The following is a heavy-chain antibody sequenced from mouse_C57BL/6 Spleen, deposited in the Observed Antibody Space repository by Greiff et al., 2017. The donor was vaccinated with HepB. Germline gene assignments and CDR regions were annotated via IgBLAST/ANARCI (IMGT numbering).Heavy chain of an antibody. V-gene: IGHV1-82*01. CDR1: GYAFSSSW. Sequence: VQLQQSGPELVKPGASVKISCKASGYAFSSSWMNWVKQRPGKGLEWIGRIYPGDGDTNYNGKFKGKATLTADKSSSTAYMQLSSLTSEDSAVYFCARIGYKVPGYWGQGTTLTVSS. CDR3: ARIGYKVPGY. CDR2: IYPGDGDT. J-gene: IGHJ2*01. D-gene: IGHD1-3*01.